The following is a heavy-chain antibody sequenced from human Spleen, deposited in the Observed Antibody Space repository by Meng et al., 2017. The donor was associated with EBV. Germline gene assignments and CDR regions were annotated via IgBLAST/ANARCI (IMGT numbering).Heavy chain of an antibody. D-gene: IGHD3-16*01. Sequence: EWLLWGSGGGLVQPGWSLGLSCAASGFPVSDYAMSWVRQAPRKGLEWVSAMSGTGGRTYYADSVKGRFTISRDNSKNTLYLQMNSLRAEDTAVYYCALGEWGQGTLVTVSS. J-gene: IGHJ4*02. V-gene: IGHV3-23*01. CDR1: GFPVSDYA. CDR3: ALGE. CDR2: MSGTGGRT.